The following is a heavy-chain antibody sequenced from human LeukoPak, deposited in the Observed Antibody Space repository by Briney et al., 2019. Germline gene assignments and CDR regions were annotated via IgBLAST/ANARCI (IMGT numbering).Heavy chain of an antibody. CDR1: GFTFSSYG. J-gene: IGHJ2*01. CDR3: AKGVGSYSYGQRGDWYFDL. Sequence: PGGSLRLSCAASGFTFSSYGMHWVRQAPGKGLEWVAVISYDGSNKYYADSVKGRFTISRDNSKNTLYLQMNSLRAEDTAVYYCAKGVGSYSYGQRGDWYFDLWGRGTLVTVSS. CDR2: ISYDGSNK. V-gene: IGHV3-30*18. D-gene: IGHD5-18*01.